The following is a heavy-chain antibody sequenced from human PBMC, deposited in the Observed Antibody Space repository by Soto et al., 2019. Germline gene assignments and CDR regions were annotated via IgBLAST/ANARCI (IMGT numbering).Heavy chain of an antibody. V-gene: IGHV3-48*01. Sequence: EVQLVESGGGLVQPGGSLRLSCAASGFTFSSYSMNWVRQAPGKGLEWVSYISSSSSTIYYADSVKGRFTISRDNANNVLYRQMNSLRAEYTAVYYCASSTKFCRVHTEEKTTYYCDYWSRGTMVTVSS. J-gene: IGHJ4*02. D-gene: IGHD2-15*01. CDR2: ISSSSSTI. CDR3: ASSTKFCRVHTEEKTTYYCDY. CDR1: GFTFSSYS.